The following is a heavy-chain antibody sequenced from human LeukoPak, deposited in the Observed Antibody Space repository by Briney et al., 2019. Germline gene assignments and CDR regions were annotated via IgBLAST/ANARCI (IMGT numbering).Heavy chain of an antibody. CDR3: ARGDFRWEVIYRFDY. Sequence: ASVKVSCKASGYTFTGYHMHWVRRAPGQGLEWMGWINPNNGGTNYAQKFQDRVTMTRDTSITTAYMELSRLRSDDTAVYYCARGDFRWEVIYRFDYWGQGTLVTVSS. CDR2: INPNNGGT. J-gene: IGHJ4*02. CDR1: GYTFTGYH. V-gene: IGHV1-2*02. D-gene: IGHD1-26*01.